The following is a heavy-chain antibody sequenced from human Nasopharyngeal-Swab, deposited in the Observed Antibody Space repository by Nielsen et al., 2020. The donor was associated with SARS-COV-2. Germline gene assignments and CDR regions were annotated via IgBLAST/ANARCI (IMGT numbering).Heavy chain of an antibody. CDR2: VYYTGYT. CDR3: ARVRLEGNAVFGAVITTDYYYMDV. D-gene: IGHD3-3*01. CDR1: GASIGSSTYY. J-gene: IGHJ6*03. V-gene: IGHV4-39*07. Sequence: SETLSLTCAVSGASIGSSTYYWGWIRQPPGKGLEWIGGVYYTGYTYYDPSLKSRVTMSLDKSKNQFSLRLTSVTAADTAVYYCARVRLEGNAVFGAVITTDYYYMDVWGKETTVTVSS.